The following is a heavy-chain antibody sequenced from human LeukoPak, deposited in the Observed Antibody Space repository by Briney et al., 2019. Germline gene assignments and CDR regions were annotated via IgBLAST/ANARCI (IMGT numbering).Heavy chain of an antibody. V-gene: IGHV3-48*03. Sequence: GGSLRLSCAASGFTFSSYEINWVRQAPGKGLEWVSYIRSSGGTIYYADSVKGRFTISRDNAKNSLYLQMNSLRAEDTAVYYCARKQVDSVAMEYYFDYWGQGALVTVSS. J-gene: IGHJ4*02. D-gene: IGHD5-12*01. CDR3: ARKQVDSVAMEYYFDY. CDR2: IRSSGGTI. CDR1: GFTFSSYE.